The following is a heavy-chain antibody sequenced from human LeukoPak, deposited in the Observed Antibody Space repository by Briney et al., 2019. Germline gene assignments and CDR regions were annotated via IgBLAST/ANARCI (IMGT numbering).Heavy chain of an antibody. V-gene: IGHV3-64*01. J-gene: IGHJ4*02. CDR3: AREERGLAIDY. CDR1: GFTFSLYA. CDR2: INNNGDRT. D-gene: IGHD5-12*01. Sequence: GGSLRLSCAASGFTFSLYAMHWVCQAPGKGLEYVSAINNNGDRTYYANSVKARFIIFRDNSKNTLYLQMGSLRPEDMGVYYCAREERGLAIDYWGQGTLVTVSA.